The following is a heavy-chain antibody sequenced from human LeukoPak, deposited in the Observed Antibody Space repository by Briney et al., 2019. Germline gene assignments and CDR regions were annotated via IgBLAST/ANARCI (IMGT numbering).Heavy chain of an antibody. CDR1: GGVFSSTA. D-gene: IGHD3-22*01. CDR3: GRSTTGDSSGYLSHDYFYFMDV. V-gene: IGHV1-69*05. CDR2: MILISSTQ. J-gene: IGHJ6*03. Sequence: SVKVSFKASGGVFSSTAISWVRQAPGQGLEWMGGMILISSTQNYAQKYQARVTIITDESTSTVYMELSSQRSEDTAVYYCGRSTTGDSSGYLSHDYFYFMDVWGKGTPVTVSS.